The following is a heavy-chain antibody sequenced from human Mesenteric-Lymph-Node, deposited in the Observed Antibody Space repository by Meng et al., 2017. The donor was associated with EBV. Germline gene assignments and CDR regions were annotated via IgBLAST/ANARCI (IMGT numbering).Heavy chain of an antibody. CDR2: ISGYNGNT. CDR1: GYTFTSHG. D-gene: IGHD4-17*01. J-gene: IGHJ5*02. Sequence: QIQLVQSGAEVKKPGASVKVSCKASGYTFTSHGISWVRQAPGQGLEWVGWISGYNGNTNYAQKFQGRVTMTTDTSTSTAYMDLRSLRSDDTAVYYCARLTTVTPNWFDPWGQGTLVTVSS. CDR3: ARLTTVTPNWFDP. V-gene: IGHV1-18*01.